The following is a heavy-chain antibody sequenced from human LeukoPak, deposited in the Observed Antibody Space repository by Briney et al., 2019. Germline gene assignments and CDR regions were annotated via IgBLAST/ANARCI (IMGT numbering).Heavy chain of an antibody. J-gene: IGHJ4*02. D-gene: IGHD4/OR15-4a*01. V-gene: IGHV3-74*01. CDR3: TREYSANRYSDY. CDR2: INNDGTTT. Sequence: GGSLRLSCAASGFTFSSSWMYWVRQAPGKGLVWVSRINNDGTTTTDADSVKGRFTISRDNAKNMLYLQMNSLRAEDTAVYYCTREYSANRYSDYWGLGTLVTVSS. CDR1: GFTFSSSW.